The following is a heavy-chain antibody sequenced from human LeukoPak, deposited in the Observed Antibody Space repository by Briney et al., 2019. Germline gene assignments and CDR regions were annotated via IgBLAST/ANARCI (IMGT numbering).Heavy chain of an antibody. J-gene: IGHJ4*02. D-gene: IGHD6-19*01. CDR3: VKGGWFDD. CDR1: GFTFSDYA. CDR2: ISQSGNDI. V-gene: IGHV3-23*05. Sequence: GGSLRLSCTASGFTFSDYAMTWVRQAPGTGPEWVAAISQSGNDIQYGDSVKGRFTISRDNSRDTLFLQMNALRVDDTAVYYCVKGGWFDDWGQGTLVTVSS.